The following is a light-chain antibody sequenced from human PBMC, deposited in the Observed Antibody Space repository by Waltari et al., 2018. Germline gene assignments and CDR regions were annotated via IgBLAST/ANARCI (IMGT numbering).Light chain of an antibody. Sequence: QSVLTQPPSLSGAPGQRVTISCTGSSPNLGSGYDVHWDQQLPGTAPKLLSHGNHTRPPGVPHRYSGAESVTSASPAITGLQAEDGADYYCQSYDNSLSGAWVFGGGTKLTVL. CDR3: QSYDNSLSGAWV. V-gene: IGLV1-40*01. J-gene: IGLJ3*02. CDR2: GNH. CDR1: SPNLGSGYD.